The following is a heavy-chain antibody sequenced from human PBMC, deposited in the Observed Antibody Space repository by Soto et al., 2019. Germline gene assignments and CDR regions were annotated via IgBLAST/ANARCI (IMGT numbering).Heavy chain of an antibody. Sequence: QVQLVQSGAEVKKPGASVKVSCKASGYTFTSYDINWVRQATGQGLEWMGWMNPNSGNTGYAQKFQGRVTMTRNTSISTADMGLSSLRSEATAVYYCARGAGWIAVAGPDYWGQGTLVTVSS. D-gene: IGHD6-19*01. CDR3: ARGAGWIAVAGPDY. CDR2: MNPNSGNT. J-gene: IGHJ4*02. CDR1: GYTFTSYD. V-gene: IGHV1-8*01.